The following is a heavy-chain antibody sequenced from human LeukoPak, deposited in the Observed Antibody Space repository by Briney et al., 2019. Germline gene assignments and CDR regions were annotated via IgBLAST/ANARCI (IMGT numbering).Heavy chain of an antibody. CDR1: GYSFTNFW. V-gene: IGHV5-51*01. CDR2: IYPGDSET. J-gene: IGHJ4*02. Sequence: GESLKISCKGSGYSFTNFWIGWVRQMPGKGLEWMGIIYPGDSETKYSPSFQGQVTISVDKSITTAYLQWSSLKASDTAMYYCARPTGQWQGEFDYWGQGALVTVSS. D-gene: IGHD6-19*01. CDR3: ARPTGQWQGEFDY.